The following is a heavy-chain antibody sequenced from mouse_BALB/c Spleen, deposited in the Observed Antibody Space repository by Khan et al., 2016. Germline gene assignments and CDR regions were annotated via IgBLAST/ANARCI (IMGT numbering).Heavy chain of an antibody. V-gene: IGHV14-3*02. CDR3: ARSYYDSWFVY. CDR2: IDPANDST. J-gene: IGHJ3*01. CDR1: GFNIKDTY. D-gene: IGHD2-4*01. Sequence: VQLKESGAELVKPGASVKLSCTASGFNIKDTYMHWMIQRPEQGLEWIGRIDPANDSTKYDPKFQGKATITADTSSNTAYLQLSSLTSEDTAVYYCARSYYDSWFVYWGQGTLVTVSA.